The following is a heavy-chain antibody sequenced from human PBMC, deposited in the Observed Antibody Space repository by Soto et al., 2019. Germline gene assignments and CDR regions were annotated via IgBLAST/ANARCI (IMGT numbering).Heavy chain of an antibody. J-gene: IGHJ4*02. Sequence: PSDTLSLTCTVSGGSLSSYYWSWIRQPPGNGLEWIGYIYYTGSTNSNPSLKSRVTLSVDTSKNQFSLMLKSVTAADTAVYYCARGNNWSYYYFDYWGQGNLVTVSS. CDR2: IYYTGST. D-gene: IGHD1-7*01. CDR3: ARGNNWSYYYFDY. V-gene: IGHV4-59*01. CDR1: GGSLSSYY.